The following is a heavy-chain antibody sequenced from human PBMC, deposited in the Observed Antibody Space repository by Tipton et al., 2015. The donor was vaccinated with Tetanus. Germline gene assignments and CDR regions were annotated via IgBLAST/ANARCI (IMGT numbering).Heavy chain of an antibody. Sequence: VQLVQSGGEVKKPGESLKISCKGSGYIFTNYWIGWVRQKPGKGLEWMGFIYPGDSDTRYSPSFQGQVTISVDKSINTAFLQWSSLKASDTSVFYCARAHCTDGVCNFDFWGQGALVTVAS. CDR3: ARAHCTDGVCNFDF. CDR1: GYIFTNYW. V-gene: IGHV5-51*01. J-gene: IGHJ4*02. CDR2: IYPGDSDT. D-gene: IGHD2-8*01.